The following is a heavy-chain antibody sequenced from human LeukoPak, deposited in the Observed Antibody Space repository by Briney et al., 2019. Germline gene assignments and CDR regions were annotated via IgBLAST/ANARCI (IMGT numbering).Heavy chain of an antibody. J-gene: IGHJ6*02. V-gene: IGHV3-30*04. CDR1: GFTFSSYA. CDR2: ISYDGSNK. Sequence: PGRSLRLSCAASGFTFSSYAMHWVRQAPGKGLEWVAVISYDGSNKYYADSVKGRFTISRDNSKNTLYLQMNSLRAEDTAVYYCARDHGYHAVRNYYGSGSYYNYYYGVDVWGQGTTVTVSS. CDR3: ARDHGYHAVRNYYGSGSYYNYYYGVDV. D-gene: IGHD3-10*01.